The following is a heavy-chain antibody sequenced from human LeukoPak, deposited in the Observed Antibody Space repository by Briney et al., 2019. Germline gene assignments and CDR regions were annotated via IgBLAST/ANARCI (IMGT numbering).Heavy chain of an antibody. J-gene: IGHJ5*02. D-gene: IGHD3-10*01. CDR2: IDPSGGST. CDR1: AYTFNAYL. CDR3: ARDLGLRGVTNWFDP. Sequence: ASVKVSCKTSAYTFNAYLIHWVRQAPGQGLEWMGMIDPSGGSTAYAQKFQGRVTVTRDTSTSTLYMDLSSLRSDDTAVYYCARDLGLRGVTNWFDPWGQGTLVTVSS. V-gene: IGHV1-46*02.